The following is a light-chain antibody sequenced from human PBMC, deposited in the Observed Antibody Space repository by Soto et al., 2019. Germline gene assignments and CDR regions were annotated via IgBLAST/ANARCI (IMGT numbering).Light chain of an antibody. Sequence: QSVLTQPPSVSGAPGQRVTISCTGSSSNIGAGYDVHWYQQRPGTAPKLLIFGNIDRPSGVPDRFSGSKSGTSASLAITGLQAEDEGDYYCQSYDSTLSARYLLGTGTKVTVL. V-gene: IGLV1-40*01. CDR2: GNI. J-gene: IGLJ1*01. CDR3: QSYDSTLSARYL. CDR1: SSNIGAGYD.